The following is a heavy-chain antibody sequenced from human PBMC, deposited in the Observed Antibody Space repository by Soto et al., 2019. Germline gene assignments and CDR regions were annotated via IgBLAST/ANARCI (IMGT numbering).Heavy chain of an antibody. CDR2: IYPGDSDT. CDR1: GYSFTSYW. J-gene: IGHJ4*02. V-gene: IGHV5-51*03. CDR3: ARAQSTSSWSYPTDY. D-gene: IGHD6-13*01. Sequence: EVQLVQSGAEVKKPGESLKISCTGSGYSFTSYWIGWVRQMPGKGLEWMGIIYPGDSDTRYSPSFQGQVTISADKSISTAYLQWSSLKASDTAMYYCARAQSTSSWSYPTDYWGQGTLVTVSS.